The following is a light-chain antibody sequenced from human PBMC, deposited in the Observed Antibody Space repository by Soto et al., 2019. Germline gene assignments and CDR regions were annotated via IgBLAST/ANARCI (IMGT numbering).Light chain of an antibody. V-gene: IGLV2-14*01. Sequence: QSALTQPASVSGSPGQSITISCTGTSSDVGAYYSVSWYQHHPGKAPKLIIYGVTNRPSGVSNRFSGSKSGNTASLTISGLQAEDEADYHCSSYTSGRSHYVFGTWTKVTVL. CDR3: SSYTSGRSHYV. J-gene: IGLJ1*01. CDR1: SSDVGAYYS. CDR2: GVT.